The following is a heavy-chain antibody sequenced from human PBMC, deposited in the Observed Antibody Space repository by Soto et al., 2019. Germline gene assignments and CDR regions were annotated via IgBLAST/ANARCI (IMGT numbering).Heavy chain of an antibody. J-gene: IGHJ2*01. Sequence: QVQLQESGPGLVKPSETLSLTCSVSGGSVSNASFYWTWIRQAPGTGLEYIGYIFYTGVPNYNPSRSRRVTISLDTSKNHVSLKLNSMTAADTAVYYCVRVLDSSWYADLWGRGTLVTVSS. CDR3: VRVLDSSWYADL. D-gene: IGHD3-22*01. V-gene: IGHV4-61*03. CDR2: IFYTGVP. CDR1: GGSVSNASFY.